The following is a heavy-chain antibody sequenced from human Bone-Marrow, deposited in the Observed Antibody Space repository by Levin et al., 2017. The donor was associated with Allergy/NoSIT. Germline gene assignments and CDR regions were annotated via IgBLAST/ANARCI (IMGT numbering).Heavy chain of an antibody. CDR3: AREGYYGSGGSYYYYMDV. CDR1: GFTFSSYA. D-gene: IGHD3-10*01. Sequence: LSLTCAASGFTFSSYAMHWVRQAPGKGLEYVSAISSNGGSTYYANSVKGRFTISRDNSKNTLYLQMGSLRAEDMAVYYCAREGYYGSGGSYYYYMDVWGKGTTVTVSS. CDR2: ISSNGGST. V-gene: IGHV3-64*01. J-gene: IGHJ6*03.